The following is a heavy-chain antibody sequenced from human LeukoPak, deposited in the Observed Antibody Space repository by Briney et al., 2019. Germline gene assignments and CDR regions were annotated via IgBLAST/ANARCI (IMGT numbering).Heavy chain of an antibody. Sequence: SETLSLTCTVSGGSISSSDYYWAWIRQPPGKGLEWIGSIYYSGSPYYNPSLKSRVTTSVDTSKNQFSLKLSSVTAADTAVYYCARVGSDYDSSAYTDAFDIWGRGTMVAVSS. CDR2: IYYSGSP. CDR3: ARVGSDYDSSAYTDAFDI. D-gene: IGHD3-22*01. CDR1: GGSISSSDYY. V-gene: IGHV4-39*07. J-gene: IGHJ3*02.